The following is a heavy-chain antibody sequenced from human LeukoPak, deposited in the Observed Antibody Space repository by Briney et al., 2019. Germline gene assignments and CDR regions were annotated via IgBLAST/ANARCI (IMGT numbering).Heavy chain of an antibody. Sequence: SETLSLTCAVYGGSFSGYYWSWIRQPPGKGLEWIGEINHSGSTNYNPSLKSRVTISVDTSKNRFSLKLSSVTAADTAVYYCARGRRAVAATLGWFDPWGQGTLVTVSS. J-gene: IGHJ5*02. CDR3: ARGRRAVAATLGWFDP. V-gene: IGHV4-34*01. D-gene: IGHD2-15*01. CDR1: GGSFSGYY. CDR2: INHSGST.